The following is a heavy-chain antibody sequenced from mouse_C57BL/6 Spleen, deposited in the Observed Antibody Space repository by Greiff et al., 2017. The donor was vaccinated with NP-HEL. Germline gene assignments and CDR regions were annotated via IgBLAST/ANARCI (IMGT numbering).Heavy chain of an antibody. D-gene: IGHD2-4*01. CDR1: GYSFTGYY. V-gene: IGHV1-42*01. CDR2: INPSTGGT. CDR3: TREFYYDYDEAWFAY. J-gene: IGHJ3*01. Sequence: VHVKQSGPELVKPGASVKISCKASGYSFTGYYMNWVKQSPEKSLEWIGEINPSTGGTTYNQKFKAKATLTVDKSSSTAYMQLKSLTSEDSAVYYCTREFYYDYDEAWFAYWGQGTLVTVSA.